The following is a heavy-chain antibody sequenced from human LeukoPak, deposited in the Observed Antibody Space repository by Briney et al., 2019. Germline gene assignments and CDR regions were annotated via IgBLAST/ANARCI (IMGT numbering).Heavy chain of an antibody. CDR3: ARDLPSNYYYDSSGYYY. D-gene: IGHD3-22*01. Sequence: GGSLRLSCAASGFTSSSYAMHWVRQAPGKGLEWVAVISYDGSNKYYADSVKGRFTISRDNSKNTLYLQMNSLRAEDTAVYYCARDLPSNYYYDSSGYYYWGQGTLVTVSS. J-gene: IGHJ4*02. CDR2: ISYDGSNK. CDR1: GFTSSSYA. V-gene: IGHV3-30*04.